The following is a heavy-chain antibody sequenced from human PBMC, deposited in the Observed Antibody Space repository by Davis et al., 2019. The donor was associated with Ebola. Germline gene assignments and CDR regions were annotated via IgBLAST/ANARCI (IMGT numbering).Heavy chain of an antibody. CDR1: GFTFSSYA. CDR3: AIHSDFSLGGSSVVYGMDV. Sequence: GGSLRLSCAASGFTFSSYAMSWVRQAPGKGLEWVSAISGGGATTYYTDSVKGRFTVSRDNYKNTMYLEMNSLRAEDTAVYYCAIHSDFSLGGSSVVYGMDVWGQGTTVTVFS. D-gene: IGHD4-23*01. CDR2: ISGGGATT. J-gene: IGHJ6*02. V-gene: IGHV3-23*01.